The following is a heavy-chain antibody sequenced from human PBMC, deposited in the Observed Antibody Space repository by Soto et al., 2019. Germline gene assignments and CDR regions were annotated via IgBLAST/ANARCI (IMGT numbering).Heavy chain of an antibody. D-gene: IGHD1-7*01. CDR1: GGSISSYY. CDR2: IYYSGST. CDR3: ARASAPNWNYNLDY. V-gene: IGHV4-59*01. J-gene: IGHJ4*02. Sequence: SETLSLTCTVSGGSISSYYWSWIRQPPGKGLEWIGYIYYSGSTNYNPSLKSRVTISVDTSKNQFSLKLSSVTAADTAVYYCARASAPNWNYNLDYWGQGTLVTVSS.